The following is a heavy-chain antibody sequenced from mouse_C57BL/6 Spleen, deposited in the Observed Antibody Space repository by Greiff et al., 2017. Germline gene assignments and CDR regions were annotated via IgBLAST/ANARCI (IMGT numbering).Heavy chain of an antibody. J-gene: IGHJ4*01. CDR3: ARVTTDYAMDY. V-gene: IGHV1-49*01. CDR2: FTTYSDAT. D-gene: IGHD1-1*01. Sequence: LQESGAELVRPGSSVKLSCKASYYAFMASAMHWVKQRPGHGLEWIGSFTTYSDATEYSENFKGKATLTANTSSSTAYMELSSLTSEDSAVYYCARVTTDYAMDYWGQGTSVTVSS. CDR1: YYAFMASA.